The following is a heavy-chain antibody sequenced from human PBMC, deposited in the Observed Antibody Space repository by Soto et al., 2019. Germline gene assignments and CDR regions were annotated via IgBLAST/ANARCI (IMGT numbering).Heavy chain of an antibody. J-gene: IGHJ4*02. D-gene: IGHD4-4*01. V-gene: IGHV4-61*01. Sequence: SETLSLSCTVSGGSVSSGSYYWSWIRQPPGKGLEWIGYIYYSGSTNYNPSLKSRVTISVDTSKNQFSLKLSSVNAADTAVYYCAIDGAMSTVTPFDYWGQGTLVTVSS. CDR3: AIDGAMSTVTPFDY. CDR1: GGSVSSGSYY. CDR2: IYYSGST.